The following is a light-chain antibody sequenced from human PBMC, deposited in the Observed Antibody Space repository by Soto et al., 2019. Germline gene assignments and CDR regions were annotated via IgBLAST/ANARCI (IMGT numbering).Light chain of an antibody. CDR2: DVS. Sequence: QSALTQPASVSGSPGQSITISCTGTSSDVGGYNYVSWYQQHPGKAPILMIYDVSNRPSGVSNRFSGSKSGNTASLTISGLQAEDEADYYCSSYTSSSVVFGGGTKVTVL. V-gene: IGLV2-14*01. CDR1: SSDVGGYNY. J-gene: IGLJ2*01. CDR3: SSYTSSSVV.